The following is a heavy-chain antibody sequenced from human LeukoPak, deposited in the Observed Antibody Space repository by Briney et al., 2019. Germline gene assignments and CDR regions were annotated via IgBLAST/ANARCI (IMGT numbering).Heavy chain of an antibody. CDR2: IYYSGST. CDR1: GGSISSYY. V-gene: IGHV4-59*01. J-gene: IGHJ4*02. CDR3: ASPEGILSPPRLQLVADY. Sequence: SETLSLTCTVSGGSISSYYWSWIRQPPGKGLEWIGYIYYSGSTNYNPSLKSRVTISVDTSKNQVSLKLSSVTAAHTAVYYRASPEGILSPPRLQLVADYWGQGTLVTVSS. D-gene: IGHD2-15*01.